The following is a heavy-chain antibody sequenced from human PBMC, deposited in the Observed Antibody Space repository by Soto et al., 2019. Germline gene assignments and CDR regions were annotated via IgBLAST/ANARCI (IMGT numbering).Heavy chain of an antibody. CDR1: GFTFSSYA. J-gene: IGHJ6*02. Sequence: PGGSLRLSCAASGFTFSSYAMSWVRQAPGKGLEWVSAISGSGGSTYYADSVKGRFTISRDNSKNTLYLQMNSLRAEDTAVYYCAKSDGGSGWTRYYYYYGMDVWGQGTTVTVSS. V-gene: IGHV3-23*01. CDR3: AKSDGGSGWTRYYYYYGMDV. D-gene: IGHD6-19*01. CDR2: ISGSGGST.